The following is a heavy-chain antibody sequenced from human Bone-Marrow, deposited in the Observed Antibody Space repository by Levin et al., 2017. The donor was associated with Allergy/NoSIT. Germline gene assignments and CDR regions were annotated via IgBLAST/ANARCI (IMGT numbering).Heavy chain of an antibody. CDR2: LSESGDHT. D-gene: IGHD5-18*01. Sequence: GESLKISCAASGFTFSNYAMNWVRQAPGKGLEWVSALSESGDHTFYADSVKGRFTISRDNSRNTLYLQMNSLRAEDTAIYYCVANVDAAMFDYWGQGTLVTVSS. V-gene: IGHV3-23*01. CDR3: VANVDAAMFDY. CDR1: GFTFSNYA. J-gene: IGHJ4*02.